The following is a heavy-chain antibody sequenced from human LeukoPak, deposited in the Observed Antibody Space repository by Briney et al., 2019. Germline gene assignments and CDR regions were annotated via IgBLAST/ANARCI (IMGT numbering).Heavy chain of an antibody. V-gene: IGHV3-11*04. CDR2: ISGSSSTI. CDR1: GFTFSDYY. CDR3: ARTVVTARIDY. J-gene: IGHJ4*02. D-gene: IGHD2-21*02. Sequence: PGGSLRLSCAASGFTFSDYYMSWIRQAPGKGLEWVSYISGSSSTIYYADSVKGRFTISRDNAKNSLYLQMNSLRAEDTALYYCARTVVTARIDYWGQGTLVTVSS.